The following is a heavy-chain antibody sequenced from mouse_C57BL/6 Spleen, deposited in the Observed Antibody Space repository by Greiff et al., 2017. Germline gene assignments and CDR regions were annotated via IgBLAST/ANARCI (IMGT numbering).Heavy chain of an antibody. CDR2: ISNGGGST. Sequence: EVKLMESGGGLVQPGGSLKLSCAASGFTFSDYYMYWVRQTPEKRLEWVAYISNGGGSTYYPDTVKGRFTISRDNAKNTLYLQMSRLKSEDTAMYYCARRGYTLIEDYAMDYWGQGTSVTVSS. D-gene: IGHD3-1*01. CDR1: GFTFSDYY. J-gene: IGHJ4*01. V-gene: IGHV5-12*01. CDR3: ARRGYTLIEDYAMDY.